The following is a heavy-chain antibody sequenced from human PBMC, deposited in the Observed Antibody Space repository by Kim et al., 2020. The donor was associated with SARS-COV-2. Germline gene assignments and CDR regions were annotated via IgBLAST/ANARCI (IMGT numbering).Heavy chain of an antibody. Sequence: GGSLRLSCVGSGFRFDHYAAHWVRQVPGKGLEWVALISGDGGRSWYGDSVKGRFTVSRDNRKNSLYLQMNSLRNEDTALYYCAKDKSGKSDYYRDYYYYIDVWGKGPTVTVSS. V-gene: IGHV3-43*02. CDR3: AKDKSGKSDYYRDYYYYIDV. CDR1: GFRFDHYA. D-gene: IGHD3-3*01. CDR2: ISGDGGRS. J-gene: IGHJ6*03.